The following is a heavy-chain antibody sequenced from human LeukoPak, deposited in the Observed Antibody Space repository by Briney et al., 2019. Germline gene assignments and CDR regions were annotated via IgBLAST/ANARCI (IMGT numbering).Heavy chain of an antibody. CDR1: GFTFSAFW. CDR2: TNGDGSDT. J-gene: IGHJ4*02. D-gene: IGHD1-14*01. V-gene: IGHV3-74*01. Sequence: GGSLRLSCAASGFTFSAFWMHWVRHVPGKGLVWISRTNGDGSDTTYADSVKGRFTISRDNAKNRLYLQMNSLRAEDTAVYFCARTYTGAWFDYWGQGALVTVSS. CDR3: ARTYTGAWFDY.